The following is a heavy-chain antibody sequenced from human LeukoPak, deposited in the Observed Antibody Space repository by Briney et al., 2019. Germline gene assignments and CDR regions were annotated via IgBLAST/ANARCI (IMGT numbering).Heavy chain of an antibody. Sequence: GGSLRLSCAASGFTASSNYMSWVRQAPGKGLEWVAFIRNDGSDKYYADSVQGRFTISRDNSKNTLYLQMDSLKTEDTAVYYCARTTVTIDGFDYWGQGTLVTVSS. CDR3: ARTTVTIDGFDY. J-gene: IGHJ4*02. CDR2: IRNDGSDK. V-gene: IGHV3-30*02. CDR1: GFTASSNY. D-gene: IGHD4-11*01.